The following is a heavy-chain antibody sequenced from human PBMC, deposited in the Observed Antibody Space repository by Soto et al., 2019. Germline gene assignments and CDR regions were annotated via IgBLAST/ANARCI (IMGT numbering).Heavy chain of an antibody. CDR3: ARDLKYSSFLTKSYYYGMDV. CDR1: GGTFSSYA. V-gene: IGHV1-69*06. J-gene: IGHJ6*02. Sequence: ASVKVSCKASGGTFSSYAISWVRQAPGQGLEWMGGIIPIFGTANYAQKFQGRVTITADKSTSTAYMELSSLRSEDTAVYYCARDLKYSSFLTKSYYYGMDVWGQGTTVTVSS. D-gene: IGHD6-6*01. CDR2: IIPIFGTA.